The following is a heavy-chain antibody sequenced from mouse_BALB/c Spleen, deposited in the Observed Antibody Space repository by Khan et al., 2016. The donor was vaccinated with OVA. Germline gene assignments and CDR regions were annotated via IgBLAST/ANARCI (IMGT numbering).Heavy chain of an antibody. CDR2: ISDGGNYI. Sequence: EVELVESGGGLVKPGGSLKLSCEASGFTFSDYYMYWVRQTPEKRLEWVTTISDGGNYIYYPDSVKGRFTVSSDAVRNNLYLRMSGLKSENTAMYYCTRGYYGDPFAYWGQGTLVTVSA. V-gene: IGHV5-4*02. CDR3: TRGYYGDPFAY. D-gene: IGHD2-13*01. J-gene: IGHJ3*01. CDR1: GFTFSDYY.